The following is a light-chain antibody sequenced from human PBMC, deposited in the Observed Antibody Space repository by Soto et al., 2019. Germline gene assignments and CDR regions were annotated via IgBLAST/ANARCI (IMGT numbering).Light chain of an antibody. V-gene: IGKV1-39*01. Sequence: DIQMTQSPSSPSASVGDRVTSTCRASQSISGYLNWYQQKPGKAPKLLIYAASSLQSGVPSRFSGSGSGTEFTLTISSLQPEDFATFYCHQSYSSPHTFGPGTKVDVK. CDR2: AAS. J-gene: IGKJ3*01. CDR3: HQSYSSPHT. CDR1: QSISGY.